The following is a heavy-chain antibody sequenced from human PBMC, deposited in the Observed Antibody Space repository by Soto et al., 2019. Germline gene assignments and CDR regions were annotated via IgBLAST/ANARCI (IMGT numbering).Heavy chain of an antibody. J-gene: IGHJ4*02. Sequence: EVQLVESGGGLVQPGGSLRLSCAASGFTFSSYDMHWVRQATGKGLEWVSAIGTAGDTYYPGSVKGRFTISRENAKNSLYLQMKTLGAGDTAVYYCARGVTMVRGVIIHYFDYWGQGTLVTVSS. CDR3: ARGVTMVRGVIIHYFDY. CDR2: IGTAGDT. CDR1: GFTFSSYD. V-gene: IGHV3-13*04. D-gene: IGHD3-10*01.